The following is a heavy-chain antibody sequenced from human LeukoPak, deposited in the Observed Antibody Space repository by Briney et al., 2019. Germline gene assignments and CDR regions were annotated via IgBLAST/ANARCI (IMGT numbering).Heavy chain of an antibody. CDR1: NYSISSGYY. CDR2: IYTSGST. CDR3: ARLDGIYFDY. V-gene: IGHV4-38-2*01. D-gene: IGHD3/OR15-3a*01. Sequence: PSETLSLTCAVSNYSISSGYYWGWIRQPAGKGLEWIGRIYTSGSTNYNPSLKSRVTISVDTSKNQFSLKLSSVTAADTAVYYCARLDGIYFDYWGQGTLVTVSS. J-gene: IGHJ4*02.